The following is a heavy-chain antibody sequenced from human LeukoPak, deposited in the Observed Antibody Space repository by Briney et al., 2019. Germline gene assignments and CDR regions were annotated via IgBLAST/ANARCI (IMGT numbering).Heavy chain of an antibody. Sequence: PGGSLRLSCAASGTTFDSHYMTWVRQTPEKGLEWVANINQDGSEKNYVDSVKGRFTISRDNAKKSLYLQMNSLRAGDTAVYYCASAAGWESAYWGQGTLVTVSS. V-gene: IGHV3-7*01. CDR2: INQDGSEK. J-gene: IGHJ4*02. CDR3: ASAAGWESAY. D-gene: IGHD1-26*01. CDR1: GTTFDSHY.